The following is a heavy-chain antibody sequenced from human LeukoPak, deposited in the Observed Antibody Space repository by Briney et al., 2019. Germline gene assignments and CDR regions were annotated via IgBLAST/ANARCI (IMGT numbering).Heavy chain of an antibody. CDR1: RFTFSSYG. CDR3: AKVDYYDSSGNYPNWFDP. J-gene: IGHJ5*02. Sequence: GGSLRLSCAASRFTFSSYGMSWVRQAPGKGLEWVSGISSSGGSTYYADSLKGRFTISRDNYKNTLYLQMNSLRAEDTAVYYCAKVDYYDSSGNYPNWFDPWGQGTLVTVSS. D-gene: IGHD3-22*01. CDR2: ISSSGGST. V-gene: IGHV3-23*01.